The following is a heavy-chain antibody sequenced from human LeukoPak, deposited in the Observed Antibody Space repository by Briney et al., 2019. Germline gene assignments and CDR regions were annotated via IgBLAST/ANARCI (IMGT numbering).Heavy chain of an antibody. D-gene: IGHD3/OR15-3a*01. Sequence: SETLSLTCTVSGVSISSSNSYWVWIRQPPGKGREWIVSIYDSGNTYYNASLRRQVSISIDTSKNQFSLRLTSVTAADTAVYYCARQTGSGLFILPGGQGTLVTVSS. CDR2: IYDSGNT. V-gene: IGHV4-39*01. CDR1: GVSISSSNSY. CDR3: ARQTGSGLFILP. J-gene: IGHJ4*02.